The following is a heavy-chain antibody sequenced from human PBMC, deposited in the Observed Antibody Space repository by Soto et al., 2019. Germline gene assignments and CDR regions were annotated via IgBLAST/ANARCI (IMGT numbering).Heavy chain of an antibody. Sequence: SETLSLTCLVSDSSINDNAYFWAWIRQPPGEGLVWIGTIYHRGSVYYNPSLKRRVSLSVDTSRNRFSMVLTSVTAADTAIFYCVRHPSFGYRSTSGDLHFDSWGQGTQVPSPQ. D-gene: IGHD5-12*01. J-gene: IGHJ4*02. CDR3: VRHPSFGYRSTSGDLHFDS. V-gene: IGHV4-39*01. CDR1: DSSINDNAYF. CDR2: IYHRGSV.